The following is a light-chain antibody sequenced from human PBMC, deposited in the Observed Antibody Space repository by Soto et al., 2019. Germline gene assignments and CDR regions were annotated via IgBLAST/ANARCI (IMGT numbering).Light chain of an antibody. CDR2: AAS. CDR3: QQANSFPPT. V-gene: IGKV1-12*01. Sequence: DIQMTQSPSSVSASVGDRVTITCRASQGISSWLAWYQQKPGRPPKLLIFAASSLQSGVPSRFRGSGSGTDFTLTISRLQAEDCATYYCQQANSFPPTFGQGTKVEIK. J-gene: IGKJ1*01. CDR1: QGISSW.